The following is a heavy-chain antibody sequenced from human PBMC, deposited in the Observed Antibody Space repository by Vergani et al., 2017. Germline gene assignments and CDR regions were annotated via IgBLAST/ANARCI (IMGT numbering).Heavy chain of an antibody. Sequence: QVQLQQWGAGLLKPSETLSLTCAVYGGSLSGYYWSWIRPPPGKGLEWIGEINHSGSTNYNPSLKSRVTISVDTSKNQFSLKLSSVTAADTAVYYCARGYYYDSSGYYYLDSWGQGTLVTVSS. V-gene: IGHV4-34*01. J-gene: IGHJ4*02. CDR1: GGSLSGYY. CDR3: ARGYYYDSSGYYYLDS. D-gene: IGHD3-22*01. CDR2: INHSGST.